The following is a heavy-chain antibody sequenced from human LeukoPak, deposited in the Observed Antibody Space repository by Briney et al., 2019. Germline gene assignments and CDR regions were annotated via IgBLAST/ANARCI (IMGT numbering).Heavy chain of an antibody. CDR2: IRNKANSYTT. J-gene: IGHJ4*02. V-gene: IGHV3-72*01. Sequence: GGSLRLSCAASGFTFDDYGMSWVRQAPGKGLEWVGRIRNKANSYTTEYAAPVKGRFTVSRDNSKNSLYLQMNSLKTEDTAVYYCVGGAVYYFDCWGQGTLVTVSS. CDR3: VGGAVYYFDC. CDR1: GFTFDDYG.